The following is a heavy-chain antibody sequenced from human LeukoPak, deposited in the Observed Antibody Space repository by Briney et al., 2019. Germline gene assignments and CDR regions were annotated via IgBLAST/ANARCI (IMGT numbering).Heavy chain of an antibody. CDR3: ARHGSGWSFDY. Sequence: PSETLSLTCKVSGGSISTYHWSWFRQPPGKGLEWIGYIYNSGSATYNPSLKSRVTISVDTSKNQFSLKLTSVSTTDTAVYYCARHGSGWSFDYWGQGVLVTVSS. D-gene: IGHD6-19*01. CDR2: IYNSGSA. J-gene: IGHJ4*02. CDR1: GGSISTYH. V-gene: IGHV4-59*01.